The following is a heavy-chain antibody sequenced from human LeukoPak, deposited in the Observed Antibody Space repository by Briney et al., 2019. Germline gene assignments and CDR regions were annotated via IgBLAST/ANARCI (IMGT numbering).Heavy chain of an antibody. J-gene: IGHJ4*02. CDR3: ARLSMVRGPGRDY. D-gene: IGHD3-10*01. V-gene: IGHV1-69*04. CDR1: GGTFSSYA. CDR2: IIPILGIA. Sequence: ASVKVSCKASGGTFSSYAISWVRQAPGQGLEWMGRIIPILGIANYAQKFQGRVTITADKSTSTAYMELSSLRSEDTAVYYCARLSMVRGPGRDYWGQGTLVTVSS.